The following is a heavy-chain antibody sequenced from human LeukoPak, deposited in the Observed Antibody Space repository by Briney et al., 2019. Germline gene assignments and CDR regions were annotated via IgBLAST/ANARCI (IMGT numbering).Heavy chain of an antibody. D-gene: IGHD2-2*01. CDR3: ARGHYCSSTSCYLWAFDY. Sequence: PSETLSLTCAVYGGSFSGYYGSWIRQPPGKGLDWIGEINHSGSTNYNPSLKSRVTLSVDTSKNQFSLKLSSVTAADTAVYYCARGHYCSSTSCYLWAFDYWGQGTLVTVSS. CDR1: GGSFSGYY. CDR2: INHSGST. J-gene: IGHJ4*02. V-gene: IGHV4-34*01.